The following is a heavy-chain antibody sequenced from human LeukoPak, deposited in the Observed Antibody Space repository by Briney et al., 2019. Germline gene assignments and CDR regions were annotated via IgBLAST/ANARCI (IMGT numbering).Heavy chain of an antibody. CDR1: GGSISSYY. CDR3: ARRPGNDAFDI. D-gene: IGHD1-1*01. CDR2: IYYSGST. J-gene: IGHJ3*02. Sequence: PSETLSLTCTVSGGSISSYYWSWIRQPPGKGLEWIGYIYYSGSTNYNPSLKSRVTISVDTSKNQFSLKLSSVTAADTAVYYCARRPGNDAFDIWGQGTMVTVSS. V-gene: IGHV4-59*01.